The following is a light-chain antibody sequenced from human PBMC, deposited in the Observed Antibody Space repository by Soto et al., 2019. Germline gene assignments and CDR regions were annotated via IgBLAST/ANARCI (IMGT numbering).Light chain of an antibody. J-gene: IGLJ1*01. CDR3: QSYDSSLSRYV. CDR1: SSNFGAGYD. V-gene: IGLV1-40*01. CDR2: TNT. Sequence: HSVLTQPPSVSGAPGQRVTISCTGGSSNFGAGYDVHWYQQLPGTAPKLLIHTNTNRPSGVPDRFSGSKSDTSASLAITGLQAEDEADYYCQSYDSSLSRYVFGTGTKVTVL.